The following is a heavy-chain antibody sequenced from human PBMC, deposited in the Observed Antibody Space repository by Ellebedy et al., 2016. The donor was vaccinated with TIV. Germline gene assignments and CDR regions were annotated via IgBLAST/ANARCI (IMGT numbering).Heavy chain of an antibody. CDR3: TRDMVQGMVAKYLWFDY. D-gene: IGHD3-10*01. Sequence: ASVKVSCKASGYAFASYGISWVRQAPGQGLEWVAWISAYTGNTEFAQKVQGRVTLTTDSSTSTAYMELRNLRPDDTAVYYCTRDMVQGMVAKYLWFDYWGQGTQVTVSS. J-gene: IGHJ4*02. V-gene: IGHV1-18*01. CDR2: ISAYTGNT. CDR1: GYAFASYG.